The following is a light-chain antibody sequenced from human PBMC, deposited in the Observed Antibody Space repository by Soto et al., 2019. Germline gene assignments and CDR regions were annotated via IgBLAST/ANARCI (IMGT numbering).Light chain of an antibody. CDR1: QSVSSSY. J-gene: IGKJ2*01. CDR2: AAS. V-gene: IGKV3-20*01. CDR3: QQYGSSSYT. Sequence: EIVLTQSPGTLSLSPGERATLSCRASQSVSSSYLAWYQQKPGQAPRLLLYAASSRATGIPDRFSGSGSGTDFTLTISSLEPEDFAVYYCQQYGSSSYTFGQGTKLEIK.